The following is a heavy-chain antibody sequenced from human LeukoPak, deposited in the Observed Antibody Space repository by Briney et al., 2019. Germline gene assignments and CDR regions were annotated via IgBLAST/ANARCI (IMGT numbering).Heavy chain of an antibody. Sequence: SETLSLTFTVSGYSISNGYYWDWIRQPPGRGLEWIGNIYRSGSTSYNPSLKSRVTISVDTSKNQLSLKVNSVTAADTAVYYCARRHSSGWFYYWGQGTLVTVSS. J-gene: IGHJ4*02. CDR3: ARRHSSGWFYY. CDR2: IYRSGST. V-gene: IGHV4-38-2*02. D-gene: IGHD6-19*01. CDR1: GYSISNGYY.